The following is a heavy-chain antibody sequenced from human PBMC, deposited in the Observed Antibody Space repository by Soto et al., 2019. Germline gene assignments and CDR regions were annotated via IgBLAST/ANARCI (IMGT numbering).Heavy chain of an antibody. V-gene: IGHV4-59*01. Sequence: SETLSLTCTVSGGSISSYYWSWIRQPPGKGLEWIGYIYYSGSTNYNPSLKSRVTISVDTSKNQFSLKLSSVTAADTAVYYCARAPDYGDYTYRFDPWGQGTLVTVSS. CDR1: GGSISSYY. J-gene: IGHJ5*02. CDR3: ARAPDYGDYTYRFDP. D-gene: IGHD4-17*01. CDR2: IYYSGST.